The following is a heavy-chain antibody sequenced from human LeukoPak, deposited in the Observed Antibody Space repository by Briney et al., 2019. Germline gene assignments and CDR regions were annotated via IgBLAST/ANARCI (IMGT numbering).Heavy chain of an antibody. CDR3: ARMTFGSGRLDY. V-gene: IGHV1-3*04. J-gene: IGHJ4*01. D-gene: IGHD3-10*01. CDR2: INTGSGST. Sequence: ASVKVSCKASGYTFTTYGMHWVRQAPGQGLEWMGWINTGSGSTEYSQKFQGRLTITRDTSASTAYMELSSLRSEDTAKYYCARMTFGSGRLDYWDHGTLVTVSS. CDR1: GYTFTTYG.